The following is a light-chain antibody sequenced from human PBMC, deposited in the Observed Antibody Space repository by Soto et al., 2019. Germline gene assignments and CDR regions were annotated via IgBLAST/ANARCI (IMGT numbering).Light chain of an antibody. CDR3: SSYTSSSNWV. V-gene: IGLV2-14*01. CDR1: SSDVGGYNY. Sequence: QSALTQPASVSGSPGQSITISCTGTSSDVGGYNYVSWYQQHPGKAPKLMIYEVSNRPSGVSNRFSGSKSGNTASLTISGLQAEDEADYYCSSYTSSSNWVFGTGSKLTVL. J-gene: IGLJ1*01. CDR2: EVS.